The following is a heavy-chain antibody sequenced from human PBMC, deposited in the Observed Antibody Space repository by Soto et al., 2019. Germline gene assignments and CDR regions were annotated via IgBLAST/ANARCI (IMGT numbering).Heavy chain of an antibody. CDR3: ALYARVSYYFDY. D-gene: IGHD2-8*01. CDR2: IYWNDDK. CDR1: GFSLSTSGVG. Sequence: QITLKASGPTLVKPTQTLTLTCTFSGFSLSTSGVGVGWIRQPTGKALEWLALIYWNDDKRYSPSLKSRLTITKDTSKNQGVLTMTNMDPVDTATYYCALYARVSYYFDYWGQGTLVTVSS. J-gene: IGHJ4*02. V-gene: IGHV2-5*01.